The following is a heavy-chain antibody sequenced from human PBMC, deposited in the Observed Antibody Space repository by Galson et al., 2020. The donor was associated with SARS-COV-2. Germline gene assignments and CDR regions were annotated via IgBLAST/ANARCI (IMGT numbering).Heavy chain of an antibody. CDR1: GYSFTSYW. J-gene: IGHJ6*02. CDR2: IYPGDSDT. CDR3: ARYTTVTTGIYYYYYGMDV. Sequence: KIGESLKISCKGSGYSFTSYWIGWVRQMPGKGLEWMGIIYPGDSDTRYSPSFQGQVTISADKSISTAYLQWSSLKASDTAMYYCARYTTVTTGIYYYYYGMDVWGQGTTVTVSS. D-gene: IGHD4-17*01. V-gene: IGHV5-51*01.